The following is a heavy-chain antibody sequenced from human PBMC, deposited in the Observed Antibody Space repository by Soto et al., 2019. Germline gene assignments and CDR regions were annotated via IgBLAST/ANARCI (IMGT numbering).Heavy chain of an antibody. CDR1: GFTFSDYY. CDR2: ISSSGNTI. D-gene: IGHD4-17*01. CDR3: ARDSSTVTTEDAFDI. V-gene: IGHV3-11*01. Sequence: QVQLVESGGGLVKPGGSLRLSCAASGFTFSDYYMSWIRQAPGKGLEWVSYISSSGNTIYYADSVKGRFTISRDNAKNSLYLQMTSLRAEDTAMYYCARDSSTVTTEDAFDIWGQGTMVTVSS. J-gene: IGHJ3*02.